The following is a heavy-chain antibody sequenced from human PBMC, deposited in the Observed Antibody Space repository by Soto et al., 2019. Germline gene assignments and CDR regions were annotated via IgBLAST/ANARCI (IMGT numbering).Heavy chain of an antibody. CDR1: GGSISSYY. CDR3: ARGLYYGSGSYYTPNPYFDY. D-gene: IGHD3-10*01. CDR2: IYYSGST. Sequence: QVQLQESGPGLVKPSETLSLTCTVSGGSISSYYWSWIRQPPGKGLEWIGYIYYSGSTNYNPSLKSRVTISVDTSKNQFSLKLSSVTAADTAVYYCARGLYYGSGSYYTPNPYFDYWGQGTLVTVSS. J-gene: IGHJ4*02. V-gene: IGHV4-59*01.